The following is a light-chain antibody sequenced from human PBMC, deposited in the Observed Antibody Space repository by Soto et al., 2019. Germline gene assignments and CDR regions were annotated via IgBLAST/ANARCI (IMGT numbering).Light chain of an antibody. CDR1: SSNIGGNS. J-gene: IGLJ1*01. V-gene: IGLV1-51*01. CDR2: DDT. Sequence: QSVLAQPPSVSAAPGQKVTISCSGSSSNIGGNSVSWYQQLPGTAPKLLIYDDTKRPSGIPDRFSGSKSGTSATLGITGFQTGDEADYYCGSWDSSVSAYVFGTGTKGTVL. CDR3: GSWDSSVSAYV.